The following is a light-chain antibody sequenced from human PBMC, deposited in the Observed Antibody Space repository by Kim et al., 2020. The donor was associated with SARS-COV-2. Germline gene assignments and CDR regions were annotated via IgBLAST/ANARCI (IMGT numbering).Light chain of an antibody. J-gene: IGKJ1*01. Sequence: DIQLTQSPSFLSASVGDRVTITCRASQGISSYLAWYQQKPGKAPNLLIYAASTLQSGVPSRFSGSGSGTEFTLTISSLQPEDSATYYCQHVSSYPPGFGQGTKVDI. CDR3: QHVSSYPPG. CDR1: QGISSY. V-gene: IGKV1-9*01. CDR2: AAS.